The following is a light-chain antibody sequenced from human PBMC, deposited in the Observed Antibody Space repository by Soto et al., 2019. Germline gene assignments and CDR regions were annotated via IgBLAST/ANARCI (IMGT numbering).Light chain of an antibody. CDR1: SSNIGNNY. CDR2: RNN. Sequence: QSVLTQPPSASGTPGQRVTISCSGSSSNIGNNYVYWYQQFPGTAPKLLIYRNNLRPSGDPDRFSGSKSGTSASLAISGLRSEDEADYYCAAWDDSLRVLFGTGTKVTVL. CDR3: AAWDDSLRVL. V-gene: IGLV1-47*01. J-gene: IGLJ1*01.